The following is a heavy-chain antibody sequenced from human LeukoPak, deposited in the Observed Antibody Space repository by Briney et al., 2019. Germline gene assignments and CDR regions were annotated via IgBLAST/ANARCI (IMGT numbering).Heavy chain of an antibody. V-gene: IGHV1-69*05. CDR3: ARERLRRVGARHDAFDI. CDR2: IIPIFGTA. J-gene: IGHJ3*02. CDR1: GGTFSSYA. Sequence: SVKVSCKASGGTFSSYAISWVRQAPGQGLEWMGGIIPIFGTANYAQKFQGRVTITTDESTSTAYMELSSLRSEDTAVYYCARERLRRVGARHDAFDIWGQGTMVTVSS. D-gene: IGHD1-26*01.